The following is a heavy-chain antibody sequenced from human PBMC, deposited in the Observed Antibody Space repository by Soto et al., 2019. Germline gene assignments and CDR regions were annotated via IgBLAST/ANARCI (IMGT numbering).Heavy chain of an antibody. D-gene: IGHD3-3*01. CDR2: ISGSRSYI. Sequence: GGSLRLCCAASGFPFSSYTMNWVRQAPGKGPEWVSSISGSRSYIYYADSVKGRFTISRDNANNSLYLQMNSLRAEDTAGYFCARDLNSLIFSSGSYYHRIDVTGQRSTVTVS. CDR3: ARDLNSLIFSSGSYYHRIDV. J-gene: IGHJ6*02. CDR1: GFPFSSYT. V-gene: IGHV3-21*01.